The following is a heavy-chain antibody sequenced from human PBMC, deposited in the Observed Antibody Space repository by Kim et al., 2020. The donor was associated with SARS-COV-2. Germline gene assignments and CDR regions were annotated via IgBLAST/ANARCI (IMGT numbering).Heavy chain of an antibody. CDR3: AREGSELLPWYFDY. V-gene: IGHV1-69*04. J-gene: IGHJ4*02. D-gene: IGHD3-10*01. Sequence: EQKFQGRGTITADKSTSTGYMELSSLRSEDTAVYYCAREGSELLPWYFDYWGQGTLVTVSS.